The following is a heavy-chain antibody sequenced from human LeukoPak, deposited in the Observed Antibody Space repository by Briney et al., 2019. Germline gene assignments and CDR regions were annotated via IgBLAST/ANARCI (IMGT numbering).Heavy chain of an antibody. J-gene: IGHJ6*02. V-gene: IGHV4-59*01. CDR3: ARDQDYYYGMDV. Sequence: SETLSLICTVSGGSISSYYWSWIRQPPGKGLEWIGYIYYSGSTNYNPSLKSRVTISVDTSKNQFSLKLSSVTAADTAVYYCARDQDYYYGMDVWGQGTTVTVSS. CDR1: GGSISSYY. CDR2: IYYSGST.